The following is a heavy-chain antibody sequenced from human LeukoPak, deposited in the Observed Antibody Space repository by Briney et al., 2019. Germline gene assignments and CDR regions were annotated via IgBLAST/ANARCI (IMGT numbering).Heavy chain of an antibody. Sequence: GGSLSLSCAASGFTFSTYAVNWVRQAPGKGLDWVSVIYTGGSTNYGDSVKGRFTISRDNSKNTLYLQMNSLRADDTAIYYCARGQSYCGADCYSDWGQGTLVTVSS. CDR3: ARGQSYCGADCYSD. J-gene: IGHJ4*02. CDR2: IYTGGST. D-gene: IGHD2-21*02. V-gene: IGHV3-66*01. CDR1: GFTFSTYA.